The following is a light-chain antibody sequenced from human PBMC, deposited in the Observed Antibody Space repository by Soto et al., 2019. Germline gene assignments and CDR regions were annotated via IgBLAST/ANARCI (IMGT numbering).Light chain of an antibody. CDR3: QQRSNWPPWT. V-gene: IGKV3-11*01. CDR1: QSVSSY. J-gene: IGKJ1*01. Sequence: EIVLTQSPATLSLSPGERATLSCRASQSVSSYLAWYQQKPGQAPRLLIYDASNRATGIPARFSGSGSGTDFTLTISSLEPEDVALYYCQQRSNWPPWTFGQGNKVEIK. CDR2: DAS.